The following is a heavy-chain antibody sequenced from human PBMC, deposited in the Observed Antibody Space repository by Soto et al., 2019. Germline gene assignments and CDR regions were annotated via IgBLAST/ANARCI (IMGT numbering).Heavy chain of an antibody. V-gene: IGHV4-30-2*01. CDR1: GGSISSGGYS. J-gene: IGHJ5*02. Sequence: SETLSLTCAVSGGSISSGGYSWSWIRQPPGKGLEWIGYIYHSGSTYYNPSLKSRVTISVDRSKNQFSLKLSSVTAADTAVYYCARVGAAAGTGGWFDPWGQGTLVTASS. D-gene: IGHD6-13*01. CDR3: ARVGAAAGTGGWFDP. CDR2: IYHSGST.